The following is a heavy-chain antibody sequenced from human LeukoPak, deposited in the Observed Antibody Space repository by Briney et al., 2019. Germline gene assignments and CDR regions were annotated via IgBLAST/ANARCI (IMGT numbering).Heavy chain of an antibody. CDR1: GFTFSSYS. J-gene: IGHJ4*02. CDR3: ARGGYCSSTSCFYYFDY. D-gene: IGHD2-2*01. Sequence: PGGSLRLSCAASGFTFSSYSMNWVRQAPGKGLEWVSYISSSSSTIYYADSVKGRFTISRDNAKNSLYLQMNSLRAEDTAVYYCARGGYCSSTSCFYYFDYWGQGTLVTVSS. CDR2: ISSSSSTI. V-gene: IGHV3-48*01.